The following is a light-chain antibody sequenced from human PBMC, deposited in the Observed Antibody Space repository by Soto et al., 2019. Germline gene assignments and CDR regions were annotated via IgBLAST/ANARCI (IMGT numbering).Light chain of an antibody. V-gene: IGLV2-23*03. Sequence: QSALTQPASRSGAPGQWITISCTGTSSDVGSYNLVSWYQQHPGKAPKLMIYEGSKRPSGVSNRFSGSKSGNTASLTISRLQAEDEAGYYCCSYAGSSTFYVFGTGTKVTVL. J-gene: IGLJ1*01. CDR1: SSDVGSYNL. CDR3: CSYAGSSTFYV. CDR2: EGS.